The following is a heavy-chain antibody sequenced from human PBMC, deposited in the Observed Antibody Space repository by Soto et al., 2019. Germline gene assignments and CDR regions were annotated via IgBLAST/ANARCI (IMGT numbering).Heavy chain of an antibody. J-gene: IGHJ3*02. CDR1: GISISSRNW. CDR2: VYHRGST. CDR3: ASKFGELLADAFDI. D-gene: IGHD3-10*01. Sequence: SETLSLTFAVSGISISSRNWWSRVRQPPGKGLEWVGEVYHRGSTNFNPSLKSRLTISLDKAKNQFFLKLSSVTAADTAVYYCASKFGELLADAFDIWGQGTMVTVS. V-gene: IGHV4-4*02.